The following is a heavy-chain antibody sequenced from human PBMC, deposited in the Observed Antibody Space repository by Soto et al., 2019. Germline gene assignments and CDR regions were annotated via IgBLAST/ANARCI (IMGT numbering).Heavy chain of an antibody. CDR2: ISYDGSNK. CDR3: AKPGLRCSTSCYVIDWFDP. CDR1: GFTFSSYG. J-gene: IGHJ5*02. V-gene: IGHV3-30*18. D-gene: IGHD2-2*01. Sequence: GGSLRLSCAASGFTFSSYGMHWVRQAPGKGLEWVAVISYDGSNKYYADSVKGRFTISRDNSKNTLYLQMNSLRAEDTAVYYCAKPGLRCSTSCYVIDWFDPWGQGTLVTVSS.